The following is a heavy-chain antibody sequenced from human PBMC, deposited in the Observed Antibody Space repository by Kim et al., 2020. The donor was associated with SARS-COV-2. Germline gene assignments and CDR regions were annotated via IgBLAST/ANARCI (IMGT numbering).Heavy chain of an antibody. CDR3: ARQYYEILTGFVPGWFDP. CDR2: VYYRGST. J-gene: IGHJ5*02. Sequence: SYWAWFRQPPGQGLEGIGSVYYRGSTYYKPSLKSRVSISVDTSRNQFSLRVNSVTAADTAVYYCARQYYEILTGFVPGWFDPWGQGTLAT. CDR1: SY. V-gene: IGHV4-39*01. D-gene: IGHD3-9*01.